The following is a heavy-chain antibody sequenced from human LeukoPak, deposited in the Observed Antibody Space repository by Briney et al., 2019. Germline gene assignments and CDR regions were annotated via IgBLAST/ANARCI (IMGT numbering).Heavy chain of an antibody. Sequence: GGSLRLSCAASGFTVRNTYMNWVRQAPGKGLEWVAAISYEDETNKYYADSVKGRFTIPRDNSKYTVYLEMNSLRVEDTAMYYCSKERPEEYYASGSYFDYWGQGTLVTVSS. J-gene: IGHJ4*02. CDR3: SKERPEEYYASGSYFDY. D-gene: IGHD3-10*01. CDR1: GFTVRNTY. CDR2: ISYEDETNK. V-gene: IGHV3-30*18.